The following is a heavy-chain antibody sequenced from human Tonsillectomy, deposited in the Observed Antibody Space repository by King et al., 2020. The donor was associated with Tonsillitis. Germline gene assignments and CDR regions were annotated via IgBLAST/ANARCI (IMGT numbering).Heavy chain of an antibody. D-gene: IGHD3-10*01. V-gene: IGHV1-8*01. CDR3: ARKRGSGSSDY. Sequence: VQLVESGAEVKKPGASVKVSCKASGYTFINYDINWVRQAPGQGLEWMGWMNPNSGNIGYAQKFQGRVTMTRDTSISTAYMELSSLRPEDTAVYYCARKRGSGSSDYWGQGTLVTVSS. CDR1: GYTFINYD. J-gene: IGHJ4*02. CDR2: MNPNSGNI.